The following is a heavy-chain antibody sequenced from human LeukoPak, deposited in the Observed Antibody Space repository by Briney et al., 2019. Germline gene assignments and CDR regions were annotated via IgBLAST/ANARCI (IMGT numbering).Heavy chain of an antibody. V-gene: IGHV4-59*01. CDR3: ARRGYYDSSGYFGALLD. Sequence: SETLSLTCTVSGVSISSYYWSWIRQPPGKGLEWIGYIYYSRSTNYNPSLKSRVTISVDTSKNQFSLKLSSVTAADTAVYYCARRGYYDSSGYFGALLDWGQGTLVTVSS. D-gene: IGHD3-22*01. J-gene: IGHJ4*02. CDR1: GVSISSYY. CDR2: IYYSRST.